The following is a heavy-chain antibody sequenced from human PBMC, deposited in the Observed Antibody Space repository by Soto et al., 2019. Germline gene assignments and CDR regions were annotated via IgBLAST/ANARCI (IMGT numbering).Heavy chain of an antibody. CDR3: ARRTVNIRTFYSGLKTHCFDY. CDR2: IYYSGST. J-gene: IGHJ4*02. CDR1: GDSMSSSDYY. Sequence: QLQLHESGPGLVKPSETLSLTCAVSGDSMSSSDYYWGWIRQPPGKGLEWIGSIYYSGSTYYNPTLQSRGAISVATSKNQLSLKWKSVTAADTAIYYCARRTVNIRTFYSGLKTHCFDYWGQGAPVTVSS. D-gene: IGHD6-19*01. V-gene: IGHV4-39*01.